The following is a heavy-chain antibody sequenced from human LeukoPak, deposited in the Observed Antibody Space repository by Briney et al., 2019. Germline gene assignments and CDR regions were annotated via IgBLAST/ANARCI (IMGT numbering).Heavy chain of an antibody. D-gene: IGHD3-22*01. CDR3: ARVTGYMIEDYFDY. Sequence: PSGTLPLTCTVSGGSISSSSYYWGWIRQPPGKGLEWIGSIYYSGSTYYNPSLKSRVTISVDTSKNQFSLKLSSVTAADTAVYYCARVTGYMIEDYFDYWGQGTLVTVSS. V-gene: IGHV4-39*07. CDR1: GGSISSSSYY. J-gene: IGHJ4*02. CDR2: IYYSGST.